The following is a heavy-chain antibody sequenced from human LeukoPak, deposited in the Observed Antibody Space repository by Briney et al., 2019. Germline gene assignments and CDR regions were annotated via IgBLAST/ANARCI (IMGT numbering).Heavy chain of an antibody. V-gene: IGHV3-23*01. D-gene: IGHD5-12*01. CDR1: GFTFSSYG. J-gene: IGHJ4*02. CDR2: ISGSGGST. Sequence: GGSLRLSCAASGFTFSSYGMSWVRQAPGKGLEWVSAISGSGGSTYYADSVKGRFTISRDNSKNTLYLQMNSLRAEDTAVYYCAKRLTGTVATIPIDYWGQGTLVTVSS. CDR3: AKRLTGTVATIPIDY.